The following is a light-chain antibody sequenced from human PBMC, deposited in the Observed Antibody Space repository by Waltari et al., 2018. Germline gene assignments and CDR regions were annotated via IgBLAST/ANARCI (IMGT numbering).Light chain of an antibody. CDR1: SSNIGSNY. CDR3: AAWDDSLSGRVI. CDR2: HNN. J-gene: IGLJ2*01. V-gene: IGLV1-47*01. Sequence: QSVLTQPPSASGTPGQRVTISCSGSSSNIGSNYVYWYQQLPGTAPKLLIHHNNQRPSGVPDRFSGSKSGTSASLAISGLRSEDEADYYCAAWDDSLSGRVIFGGGTKLTVL.